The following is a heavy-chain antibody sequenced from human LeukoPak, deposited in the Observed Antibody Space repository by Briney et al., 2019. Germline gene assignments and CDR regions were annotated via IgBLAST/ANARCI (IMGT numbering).Heavy chain of an antibody. CDR3: ARRYCSGGSCYSGGNWFDP. CDR1: GGSISSYY. D-gene: IGHD2-15*01. J-gene: IGHJ5*02. Sequence: SETLSLTCSVSGGSISSYYWSWIRQPPGKGLEWIGYIYYSGSTNYNPSLKSRVTISVDTSKNQFSLKLSSVTAADTAVYYCARRYCSGGSCYSGGNWFDPWGQGTLVTVSS. CDR2: IYYSGST. V-gene: IGHV4-59*08.